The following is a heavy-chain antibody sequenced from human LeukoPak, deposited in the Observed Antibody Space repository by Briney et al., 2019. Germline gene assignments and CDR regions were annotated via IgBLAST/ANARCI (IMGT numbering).Heavy chain of an antibody. Sequence: ASVNVSCKASGYTFTSYDINWVRQATGQGLEWMGWMNPNSGNTGYAQKFQGRVTMTRNTSISTAYMELSRLRSEDTAVYYCARGGWELINYYYYMDVWGKGTTVTVSS. CDR3: ARGGWELINYYYYMDV. V-gene: IGHV1-8*01. CDR1: GYTFTSYD. D-gene: IGHD1-26*01. J-gene: IGHJ6*03. CDR2: MNPNSGNT.